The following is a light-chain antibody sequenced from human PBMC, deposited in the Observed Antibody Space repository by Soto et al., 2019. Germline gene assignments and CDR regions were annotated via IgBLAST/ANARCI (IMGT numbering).Light chain of an antibody. CDR1: SRDVGGYNY. J-gene: IGLJ2*01. CDR3: SSYAGSTVV. V-gene: IGLV2-8*01. CDR2: EVT. Sequence: QSALTQPPSASGSPGQSVTISCTGTSRDVGGYNYVSWYQQHPGKAPKLMIYEVTKRPSGVPDRVSGSKSGNTASLTVSGLQAEDEADYYCSSYAGSTVVFGGATKLTVL.